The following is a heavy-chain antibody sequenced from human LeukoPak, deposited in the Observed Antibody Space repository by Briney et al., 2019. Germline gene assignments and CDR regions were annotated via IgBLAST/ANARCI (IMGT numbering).Heavy chain of an antibody. CDR1: GYTFTSYA. D-gene: IGHD3-22*01. J-gene: IGHJ3*02. CDR3: ARRNYYDSSGYYDAFDI. Sequence: ASVKVSCKASGYTFTSYAMNWVRQAPGQGLEWMGWINTNTGNPTYAQGFTGRFVFSLDTSVSTAYLQISSLKAEDTAVYYCARRNYYDSSGYYDAFDIWGQGTMVTVSS. V-gene: IGHV7-4-1*02. CDR2: INTNTGNP.